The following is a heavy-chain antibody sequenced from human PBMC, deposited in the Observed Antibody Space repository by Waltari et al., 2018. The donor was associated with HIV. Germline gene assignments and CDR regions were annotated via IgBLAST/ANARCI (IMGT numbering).Heavy chain of an antibody. CDR1: GGSISNGSYY. D-gene: IGHD5-12*01. CDR3: ARGRFEGYILYYYYGMDV. V-gene: IGHV4-61*02. J-gene: IGHJ6*02. Sequence: QVQLQESGPGLVKPSQTLSLTCTVSGGSISNGSYYWNWIRQPAGKGREWLGRIYSSGNTNYNPSLKSRVTISVDTSKNQFSLKLSSVTAADTAVYYCARGRFEGYILYYYYGMDVWGQGTTVSVSS. CDR2: IYSSGNT.